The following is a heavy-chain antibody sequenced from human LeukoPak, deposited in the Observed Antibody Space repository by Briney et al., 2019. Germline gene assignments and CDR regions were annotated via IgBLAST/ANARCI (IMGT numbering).Heavy chain of an antibody. CDR3: ARLGDFPDYYYYYMDV. J-gene: IGHJ6*03. Sequence: GESLKISCKGSGYSFTSYWIGWVRQMPGKGLEWMGIIYPGDSDTRYSPSFQGQVTISADKSISTAYLQWSSLKASDTAMYYCARLGDFPDYYYYYMDVWGKGTTVTVSS. D-gene: IGHD3-3*01. CDR2: IYPGDSDT. CDR1: GYSFTSYW. V-gene: IGHV5-51*01.